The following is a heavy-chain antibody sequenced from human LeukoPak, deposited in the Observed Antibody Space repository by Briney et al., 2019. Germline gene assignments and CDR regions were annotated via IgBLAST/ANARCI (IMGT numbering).Heavy chain of an antibody. J-gene: IGHJ4*02. CDR2: IYTSGST. Sequence: PSETLSLTCTVSGGSISSYYWSWIRQPAGKGLEWIGRIYTSGSTNYNPSLKSRVTMSVDTSRNQFSLKLSSVTAANTAVYYCARGPSAPTTPIAAAGRRGSGDYWGQGTLVTVSS. V-gene: IGHV4-4*07. CDR3: ARGPSAPTTPIAAAGRRGSGDY. D-gene: IGHD6-13*01. CDR1: GGSISSYY.